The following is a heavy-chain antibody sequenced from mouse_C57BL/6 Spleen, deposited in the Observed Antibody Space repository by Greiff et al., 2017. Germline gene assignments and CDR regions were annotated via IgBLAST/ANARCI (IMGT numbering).Heavy chain of an antibody. CDR1: GYTFTSYW. J-gene: IGHJ4*01. V-gene: IGHV1-50*01. CDR3: AREGGLGHAIDY. CDR2: INPSGGST. Sequence: QVQLQQPGAELVKPGASVKLSCKASGYTFTSYWMQWVKQRPGQGLEWIGEINPSGGSTNYNQKFKGKATLTVDKSYSTAYMQLSSLSSEDSAVYYCAREGGLGHAIDYWGQGTSVTVSS. D-gene: IGHD4-1*01.